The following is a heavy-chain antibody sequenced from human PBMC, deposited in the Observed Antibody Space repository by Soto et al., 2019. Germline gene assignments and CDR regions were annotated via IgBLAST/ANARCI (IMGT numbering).Heavy chain of an antibody. V-gene: IGHV1-69*01. CDR3: ARGPLPGVVVSAAQYGMDV. Sequence: QVQLVQSGAEVKKPGSSVKVSCKASGGTFSSYAISWVRQAPGQGLEWMGGIIPIFGTANYAQKFQGRVTISADETTSTAYMELSSLRSEDTAVYYCARGPLPGVVVSAAQYGMDVWGQGTTGTVSS. J-gene: IGHJ6*02. CDR2: IIPIFGTA. D-gene: IGHD2-2*01. CDR1: GGTFSSYA.